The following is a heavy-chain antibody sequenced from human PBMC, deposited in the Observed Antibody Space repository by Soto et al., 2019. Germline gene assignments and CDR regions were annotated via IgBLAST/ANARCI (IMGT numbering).Heavy chain of an antibody. J-gene: IGHJ5*02. CDR2: IIPILGIA. Sequence: SVKVSCKASGGTFSSYTISWVRQAPGQGLEWMGRIIPILGIANYAQKFQGRVTITADKSTSTAYMELSSLRSEDTAVYYCARDKGYDFWSGYPNWFDPWGQGTLVTVSS. CDR1: GGTFSSYT. CDR3: ARDKGYDFWSGYPNWFDP. D-gene: IGHD3-3*01. V-gene: IGHV1-69*04.